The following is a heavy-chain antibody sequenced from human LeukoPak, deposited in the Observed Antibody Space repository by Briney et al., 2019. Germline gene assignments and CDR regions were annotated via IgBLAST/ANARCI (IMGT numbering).Heavy chain of an antibody. D-gene: IGHD5-18*01. Sequence: SQTLSLTCTVSGGSISSGSYCWSWIRQPAGKGLEWIGHIHISGSTNYNPSLKSRVTISLDKSKNQFSLKLRSVTAADTAVYYCARDRMGTVMVPIDYWGQGTLVTVSS. CDR3: ARDRMGTVMVPIDY. V-gene: IGHV4-61*09. CDR2: IHISGST. J-gene: IGHJ4*02. CDR1: GGSISSGSYC.